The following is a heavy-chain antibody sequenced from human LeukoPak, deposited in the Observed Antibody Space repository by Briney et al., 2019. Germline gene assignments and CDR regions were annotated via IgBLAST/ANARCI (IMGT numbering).Heavy chain of an antibody. V-gene: IGHV3-74*01. CDR3: ARDKGYSIDQ. D-gene: IGHD5-18*01. CDR1: GFAFNTYW. J-gene: IGHJ5*02. CDR2: INGDGSST. Sequence: GGSLRLSCAASGFAFNTYWMHWVRQAPGTGLVWVSRINGDGSSTSYADFVKGRFTISRDNARNTLYLQMNSLRAEETAIYYSARDKGYSIDQWGQGTLVTVSS.